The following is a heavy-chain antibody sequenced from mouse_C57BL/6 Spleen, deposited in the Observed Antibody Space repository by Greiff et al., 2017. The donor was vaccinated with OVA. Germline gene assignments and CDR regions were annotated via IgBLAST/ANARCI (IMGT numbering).Heavy chain of an antibody. V-gene: IGHV1-42*01. CDR3: ARSDAMDY. CDR1: GYSFTGYY. CDR2: INPSTGGT. J-gene: IGHJ4*01. Sequence: VHVKQSGPELVKPGASVKISCKASGYSFTGYYMNWVKQSPEKSLEWIGEINPSTGGTTYNQKFKAKATLTVDKSSSTAYMQLKSLTSEDSAVYYCARSDAMDYWGQGTSVTVSS.